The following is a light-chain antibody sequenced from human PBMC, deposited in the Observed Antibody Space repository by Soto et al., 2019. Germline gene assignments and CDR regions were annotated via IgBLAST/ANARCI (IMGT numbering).Light chain of an antibody. CDR2: NNN. CDR3: AVWDDSLSGMV. CDR1: SSNIETNT. V-gene: IGLV1-44*01. J-gene: IGLJ2*01. Sequence: QSVLTQPPSASGTPGQRVTISCSGSSSNIETNTVDWYQHLPGTAPKVLIFNNNQRPSGVPDRFSGSKSRTSASLAISGLQSEDEADYYCAVWDDSLSGMVFGGGTKLTVL.